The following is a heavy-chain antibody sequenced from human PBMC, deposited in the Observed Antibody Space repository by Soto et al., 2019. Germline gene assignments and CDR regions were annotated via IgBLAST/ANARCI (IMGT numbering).Heavy chain of an antibody. CDR2: TYYSSKWYN. D-gene: IGHD2-8*01. Sequence: QVQLQQSGPGLVQPSQTLSLTCAISGDSVSSNSATWNWIRQSPSRGLEWLGRTYYSSKWYNEYAVSVKSRIAINPDTSKNQFSLHLTSVTPEDTAVYSCARATHGAHWFDPWGQGTLVTVSS. CDR1: GDSVSSNSAT. V-gene: IGHV6-1*01. CDR3: ARATHGAHWFDP. J-gene: IGHJ5*02.